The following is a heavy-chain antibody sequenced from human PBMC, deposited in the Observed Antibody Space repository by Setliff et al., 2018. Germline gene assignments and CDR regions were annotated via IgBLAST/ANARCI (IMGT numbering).Heavy chain of an antibody. CDR2: IYIGGGA. Sequence: PSETLSLTCTVSGGSISSYYWSWIRQPAGKGLEWIGHIYIGGGANYNPSLKSRVTMSIDTSKNQFSLKLNSVTAADMAVYYCAREQWLDPPGYYYMDVWAEGTTVTVSS. CDR3: AREQWLDPPGYYYMDV. J-gene: IGHJ6*03. V-gene: IGHV4-4*07. D-gene: IGHD6-19*01. CDR1: GGSISSYY.